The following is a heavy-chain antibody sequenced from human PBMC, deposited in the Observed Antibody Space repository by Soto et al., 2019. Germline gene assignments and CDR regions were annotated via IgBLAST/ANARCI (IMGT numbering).Heavy chain of an antibody. CDR3: AREGGGYGSAYGVFDY. Sequence: EVQLVESGGGLVQPGGSLRLSCAASGFTFSSYAMHWVRQAPGKGLEYVSAISSNGGSTYYANSVKGRFTISRDNSKNTLFLQMCCLRAEDMAVYYCAREGGGYGSAYGVFDYWGQGTLVTVSS. J-gene: IGHJ4*02. CDR1: GFTFSSYA. CDR2: ISSNGGST. V-gene: IGHV3-64*01. D-gene: IGHD3-22*01.